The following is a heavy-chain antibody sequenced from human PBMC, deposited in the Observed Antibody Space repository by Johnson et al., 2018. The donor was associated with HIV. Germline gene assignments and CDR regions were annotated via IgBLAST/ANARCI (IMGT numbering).Heavy chain of an antibody. CDR1: GFTFSSYG. CDR3: ARYSGAFDI. CDR2: ISYDGSDK. J-gene: IGHJ3*02. D-gene: IGHD2-21*01. Sequence: QVQLVESGGGVVQPGRSLRLSCAASGFTFSSYGMHWVRQAPGKGLEWAAVISYDGSDKYYADSVKGRFTISRDNSKNTLYLQMNSLRAEDTAVYYCARYSGAFDIWGQGTMVTVSS. V-gene: IGHV3-30*03.